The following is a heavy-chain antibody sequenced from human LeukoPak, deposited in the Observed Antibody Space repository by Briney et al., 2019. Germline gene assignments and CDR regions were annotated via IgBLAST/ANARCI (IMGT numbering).Heavy chain of an antibody. CDR2: IYTSGST. J-gene: IGHJ4*02. D-gene: IGHD6-19*01. CDR3: ARSLGSGWYFDY. V-gene: IGHV4-4*07. CDR1: GGSISSYY. Sequence: SETLSLTCTVSGGSISSYYWSWIRQPAGKGLEWIGRIYTSGSTNYNPSRKSRVSMSVDTSKNQFSLKLSSVTAADTAVYYCARSLGSGWYFDYWGQGTLVTVSS.